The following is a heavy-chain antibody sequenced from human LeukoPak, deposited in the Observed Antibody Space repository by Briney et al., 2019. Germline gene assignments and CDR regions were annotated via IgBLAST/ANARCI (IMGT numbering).Heavy chain of an antibody. Sequence: ASVKVSCKASGYTFTGYYMHWVRQAPGQGLEWMGWISAYNGNTNYAQKLQGRVTMTTDTSTSTAYMELRSLRSDDTAVYYCARTHYDILTGDYWGQGTLVTVSS. D-gene: IGHD3-9*01. CDR3: ARTHYDILTGDY. V-gene: IGHV1-18*04. CDR2: ISAYNGNT. CDR1: GYTFTGYY. J-gene: IGHJ4*02.